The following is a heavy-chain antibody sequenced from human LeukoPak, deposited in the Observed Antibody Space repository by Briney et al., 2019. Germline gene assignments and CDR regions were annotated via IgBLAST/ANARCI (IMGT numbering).Heavy chain of an antibody. CDR2: INHSGST. D-gene: IGHD6-13*01. J-gene: IGHJ5*02. CDR3: AREAAAAGRNWFDP. CDR1: GGSFSGYY. V-gene: IGHV4-34*01. Sequence: SETLSLTRAVYGGSFSGYYWSWIRQPPGKGLEWIGEINHSGSTNYNPSLKSRVTISVDTSKNQFSLKLSSVTAADTAVYYCAREAAAAGRNWFDPWGQGTLVTVSS.